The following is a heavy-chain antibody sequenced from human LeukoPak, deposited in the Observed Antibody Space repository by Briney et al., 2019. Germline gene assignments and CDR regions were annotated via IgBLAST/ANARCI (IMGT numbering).Heavy chain of an antibody. J-gene: IGHJ4*02. CDR3: ATIDDYDSSGYYYGWYFDY. V-gene: IGHV3-23*01. CDR2: ISGSGGST. CDR1: GFTFSSYA. D-gene: IGHD3-22*01. Sequence: GGSLRLSCAASGFTFSSYAMSWVRQAPGKGLEWVSAISGSGGSTYYADSVKGRFTISRDNSKTTLYLQMNSLRAEDTAVYYCATIDDYDSSGYYYGWYFDYWGQGTLVTVTS.